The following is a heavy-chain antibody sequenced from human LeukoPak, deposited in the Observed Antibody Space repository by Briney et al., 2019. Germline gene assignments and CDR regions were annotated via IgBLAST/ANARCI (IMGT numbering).Heavy chain of an antibody. CDR2: ISYDGSNK. J-gene: IGHJ6*03. D-gene: IGHD6-19*01. CDR1: GFTLSNYW. V-gene: IGHV3-30*03. CDR3: ARDHELAVADDYYYYYMDV. Sequence: GGSLRLSCTASGFTLSNYWMTWVRQAPGKGLEWVAVISYDGSNKYYADSVKGRFTISRDNSKNTLYLQMNSLRAEDTAVYYCARDHELAVADDYYYYYMDVWGKGTTVTVSS.